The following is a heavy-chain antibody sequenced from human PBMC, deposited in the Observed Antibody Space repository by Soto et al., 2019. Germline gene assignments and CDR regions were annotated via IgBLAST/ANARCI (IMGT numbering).Heavy chain of an antibody. V-gene: IGHV3-30*18. D-gene: IGHD2-2*01. Sequence: PGGSLRLSCAASGFTFSSYGMHWVRQAPGKGLEWVAVISYDGSNRYYGDSVKGRFSISRDNPNNTLYLQMNSLRDEDTAVYYCAKGGRIPTSSVDYWGQGTLVTVSS. CDR2: ISYDGSNR. J-gene: IGHJ4*02. CDR3: AKGGRIPTSSVDY. CDR1: GFTFSSYG.